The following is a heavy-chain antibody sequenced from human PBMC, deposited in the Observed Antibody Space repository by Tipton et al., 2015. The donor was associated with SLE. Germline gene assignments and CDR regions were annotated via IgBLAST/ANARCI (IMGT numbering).Heavy chain of an antibody. CDR2: IYYSGST. Sequence: TLSLTCTVSGGSISSYYWNWIRQPPGKGLEWIGYIYYSGSTNYNPSLKSRVTISVDTSKNQFSLKLSSVTAADMAVYYCARGRYCSGGSCYSGDAFDIWGQGTMVTVSS. CDR1: GGSISSYY. D-gene: IGHD2-15*01. V-gene: IGHV4-59*01. J-gene: IGHJ3*02. CDR3: ARGRYCSGGSCYSGDAFDI.